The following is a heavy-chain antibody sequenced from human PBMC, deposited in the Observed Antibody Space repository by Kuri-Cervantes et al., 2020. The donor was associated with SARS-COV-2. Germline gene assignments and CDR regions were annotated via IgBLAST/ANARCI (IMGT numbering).Heavy chain of an antibody. Sequence: SVKVSCKASGGTFSSYAISWVRQAPGQGLEWMGGIIPIFGTANYAQKFQGRVTITADKSTSTAYMGLSSLRSEDTAVYYCARDLYYYDSSGPEGYYYYGMDVWGQGTTVTVSS. J-gene: IGHJ6*02. CDR1: GGTFSSYA. D-gene: IGHD3-22*01. V-gene: IGHV1-69*06. CDR3: ARDLYYYDSSGPEGYYYYGMDV. CDR2: IIPIFGTA.